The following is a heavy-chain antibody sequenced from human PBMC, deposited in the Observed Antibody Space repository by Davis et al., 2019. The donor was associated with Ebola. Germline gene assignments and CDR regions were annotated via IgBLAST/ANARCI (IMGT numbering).Heavy chain of an antibody. CDR1: GYTFTGYY. CDR3: ARALSATYDYYVDV. V-gene: IGHV1-2*04. D-gene: IGHD2-8*01. J-gene: IGHJ6*03. Sequence: AASVKVSCKASGYTFTGYYMHWVRQAPGQGLEWMGWINPNSGGTNYAQRFQDWVTMTRDTSITTAYVELSGLTSDDTAIYYCARALSATYDYYVDVWGKGTAVTVSS. CDR2: INPNSGGT.